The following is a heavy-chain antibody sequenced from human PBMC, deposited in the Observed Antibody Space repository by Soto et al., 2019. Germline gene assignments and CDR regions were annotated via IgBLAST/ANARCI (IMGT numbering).Heavy chain of an antibody. D-gene: IGHD5-18*01. CDR2: ISAYNGNT. Sequence: ASVKVSCKASGYTFTSYGISWVRQAPGQGLEWMGWISAYNGNTNYAQKLQGRVTMTTDTSTSTAYMELRSLRSDDTAVYYCARQGGLNTAMVYNWFDPWGQGTLVTVSS. V-gene: IGHV1-18*01. CDR3: ARQGGLNTAMVYNWFDP. J-gene: IGHJ5*02. CDR1: GYTFTSYG.